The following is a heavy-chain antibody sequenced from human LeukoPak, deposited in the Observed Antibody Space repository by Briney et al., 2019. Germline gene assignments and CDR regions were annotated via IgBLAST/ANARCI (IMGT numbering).Heavy chain of an antibody. Sequence: ASVKVSCKASGYTFTDYYMHWVQQAPGKGLEWMGRVDPEDGETIYAEKFQGRVTITADTSTDTVYMELSSLRSEDTAVYYCARRGSSSWFPFDYWGQGTLVTVSS. D-gene: IGHD6-13*01. J-gene: IGHJ4*02. V-gene: IGHV1-69-2*01. CDR3: ARRGSSSWFPFDY. CDR2: VDPEDGET. CDR1: GYTFTDYY.